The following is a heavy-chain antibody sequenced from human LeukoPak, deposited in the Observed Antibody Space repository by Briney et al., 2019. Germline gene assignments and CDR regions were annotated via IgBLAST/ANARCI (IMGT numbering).Heavy chain of an antibody. D-gene: IGHD1-26*01. CDR1: GFRFSDYY. J-gene: IGHJ4*02. Sequence: PGGSLRLSCAVSGFRFSDYYMDWVRQAPGKGLEWVSAISGSGGSTYYADSVEGRFTISRDNSKNTLYLQMNSLRAEDTAVYYCAKDLDEWELALYDYWGQGTPVTVSS. CDR2: ISGSGGST. V-gene: IGHV3-23*01. CDR3: AKDLDEWELALYDY.